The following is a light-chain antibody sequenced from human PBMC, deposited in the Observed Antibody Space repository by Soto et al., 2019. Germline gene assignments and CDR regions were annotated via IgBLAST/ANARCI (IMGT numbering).Light chain of an antibody. V-gene: IGKV3-11*01. J-gene: IGKJ1*01. Sequence: EIVLSQSPATLSLSPGDRATLSCRASQSVSRYLAWYQQKPGQAPRLLIYDASDRATGIPARFSGSGSRTDFTLTISSLEPEYFAVYYCQRRSNWPRTCGQGTKVEIK. CDR1: QSVSRY. CDR2: DAS. CDR3: QRRSNWPRT.